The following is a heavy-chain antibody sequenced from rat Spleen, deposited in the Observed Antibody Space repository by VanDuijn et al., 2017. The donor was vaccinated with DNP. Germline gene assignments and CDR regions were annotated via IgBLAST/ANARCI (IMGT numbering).Heavy chain of an antibody. V-gene: IGHV5S13*01. D-gene: IGHD1-2*01. CDR1: GFTFSNYA. CDR2: LSTGGDKS. CDR3: ARHEDYSSYVYGFAY. Sequence: EVQLVESGGGFVQPGRSLKLSCAASGFTFSNYAMAWVRQAPTKGLEWVASLSTGGDKSAYRDSVKGRFIIFRDDAKNTQYLQMDSLRSEDTATYYCARHEDYSSYVYGFAYWGQGTLVTVSS. J-gene: IGHJ3*01.